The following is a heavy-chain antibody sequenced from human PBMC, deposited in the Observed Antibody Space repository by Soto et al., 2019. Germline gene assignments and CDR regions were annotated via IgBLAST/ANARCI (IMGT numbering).Heavy chain of an antibody. CDR1: GYSFTSYA. Sequence: ASVKVSCKASGYSFTSYAMHWVRQAPGQSLEWMGWINAANGNTKYSQKFQGRVTITRDTSASTGYMELNSLRDEDTAVYYCAREMGACSDSSCYPGPYDSWGQGTLVTVSS. J-gene: IGHJ5*02. CDR3: AREMGACSDSSCYPGPYDS. V-gene: IGHV1-3*01. D-gene: IGHD3-16*01. CDR2: INAANGNT.